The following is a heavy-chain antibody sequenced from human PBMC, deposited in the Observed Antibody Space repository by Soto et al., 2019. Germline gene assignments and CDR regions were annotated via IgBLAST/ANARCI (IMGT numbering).Heavy chain of an antibody. CDR2: IWSDGGKT. CDR1: GFTFRHYG. V-gene: IGHV3-33*01. Sequence: QVQLVESGGGVVQPGRSLRLSCAASGFTFRHYGMHWVRQAPGKGLEWVALIWSDGGKTYYADSVKGRFIISRDNSKNMVYLEMNSLRAEDTAVYYCVRWGIAELGGSDYWGQGTLVTVSS. D-gene: IGHD6-13*01. CDR3: VRWGIAELGGSDY. J-gene: IGHJ4*02.